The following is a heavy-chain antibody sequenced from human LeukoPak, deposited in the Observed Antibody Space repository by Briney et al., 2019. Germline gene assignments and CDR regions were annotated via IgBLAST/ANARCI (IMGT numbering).Heavy chain of an antibody. CDR1: GGSFSGYY. Sequence: PSETLSLTCVVYGGSFSGYYWSWIRQPPGKGLERIGEINHSGSTNYNPSLKSRVTISVDTSKNQFSLKLSSVTAADTAVYYCARAAAAGNWFDPWGQGTLVTVSS. J-gene: IGHJ5*02. V-gene: IGHV4-34*01. CDR2: INHSGST. D-gene: IGHD6-13*01. CDR3: ARAAAAGNWFDP.